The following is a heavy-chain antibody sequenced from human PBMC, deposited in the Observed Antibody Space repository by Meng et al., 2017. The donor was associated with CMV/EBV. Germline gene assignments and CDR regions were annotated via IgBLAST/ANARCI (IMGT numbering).Heavy chain of an antibody. Sequence: SLKISCTASGFTFDYHALHWVRQAAGKGLEWVAGISWNSVSIGYADSVKGRFIISRDDAKSSLYLQMNSLRTEDTAVYYCARGLVRSAFDYWGQGTLVTVSS. CDR2: ISWNSVSI. D-gene: IGHD4-17*01. CDR1: GFTFDYHA. V-gene: IGHV3-9*01. CDR3: ARGLVRSAFDY. J-gene: IGHJ4*02.